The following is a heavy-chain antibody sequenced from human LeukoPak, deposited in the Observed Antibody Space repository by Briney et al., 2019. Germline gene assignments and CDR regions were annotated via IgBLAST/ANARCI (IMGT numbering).Heavy chain of an antibody. Sequence: PSETLSLTCTVSGGSISSYYWSWIRQPPGKGLEWIGYIYYSGSTNYNPSLKSRVTISVDTSKNQFSLKLSSVTAADTAVYHCARHVTPLNWGQGTLVTVSS. J-gene: IGHJ4*02. CDR3: ARHVTPLN. CDR2: IYYSGST. D-gene: IGHD5-18*01. CDR1: GGSISSYY. V-gene: IGHV4-59*08.